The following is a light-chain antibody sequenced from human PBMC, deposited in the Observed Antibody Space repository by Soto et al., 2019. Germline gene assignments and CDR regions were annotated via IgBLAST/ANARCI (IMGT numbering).Light chain of an antibody. CDR3: QQYNNWPRT. J-gene: IGKJ1*01. V-gene: IGKV3-15*01. CDR1: QSVSSN. Sequence: EIVMTQSPATLSVSPGERATLSCRASQSVSSNLAWYQQKPGQAPRLLIYGASTRATDTPARFSGSGSGTEFTRTISSLQSEDFAVYYCQQYNNWPRTFCQGTKVEIK. CDR2: GAS.